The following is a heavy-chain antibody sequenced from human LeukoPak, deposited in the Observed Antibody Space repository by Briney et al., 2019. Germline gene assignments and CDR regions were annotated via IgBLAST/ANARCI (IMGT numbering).Heavy chain of an antibody. CDR3: AKVGAGYSSSP. CDR1: GGIFSSYT. CDR2: ITPIFGTT. D-gene: IGHD6-13*01. J-gene: IGHJ5*02. Sequence: ASVKVSCKGSGGIFSSYTISWVRQAPGQGLDWMGGITPIFGTTNSAQKFQGRVTITADKSTSTAYMELSSLRSEDTAVYYCAKVGAGYSSSPWGQGTLVTVSS. V-gene: IGHV1-69*06.